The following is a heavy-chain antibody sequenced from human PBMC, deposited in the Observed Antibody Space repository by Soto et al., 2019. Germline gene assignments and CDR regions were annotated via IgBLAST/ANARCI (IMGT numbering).Heavy chain of an antibody. D-gene: IGHD2-2*01. Sequence: ASVKVSCKASGYTFTSYDINWVRQATGQGLEWMGWMNPNSGNTGYAQKFQGRVTMTRNTSISTAYMELSSLRSEDTAVYYCASYCSSTSCSPLRYYYGMDVWGQGTTVTVSS. CDR1: GYTFTSYD. V-gene: IGHV1-8*01. J-gene: IGHJ6*02. CDR2: MNPNSGNT. CDR3: ASYCSSTSCSPLRYYYGMDV.